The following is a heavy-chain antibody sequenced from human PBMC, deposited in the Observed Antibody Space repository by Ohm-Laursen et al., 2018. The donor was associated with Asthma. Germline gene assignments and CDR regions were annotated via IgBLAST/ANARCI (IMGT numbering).Heavy chain of an antibody. CDR1: GYTFTSYD. J-gene: IGHJ4*02. CDR2: MNPNSGNT. V-gene: IGHV1-8*01. D-gene: IGHD5-12*01. Sequence: VDSVKVSCKAYGYTFTSYDINWVRQATGQGLEWMGWMNPNSGNTGYAQKFQGRVTMTRNTSISTAYMELSSLRSEDTAVYYCARWGYSGYDYVMLWRGSVDEDKVFDYWGQGTLVTVSS. CDR3: ARWGYSGYDYVMLWRGSVDEDKVFDY.